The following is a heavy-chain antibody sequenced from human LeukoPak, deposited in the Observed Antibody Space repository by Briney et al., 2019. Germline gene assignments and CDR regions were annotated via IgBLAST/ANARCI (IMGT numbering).Heavy chain of an antibody. CDR1: GYTFTSYG. Sequence: GDSVKVSCKASGYTFTSYGISWVRQAPGQGLEWMGWISAYNGNTNYAQKLQGRVTMTTDTSTSTAYMELRSLRSDDTAVYYCAYTGIAVAGSEGDYYYYMDVWGKGTTVTVSS. CDR2: ISAYNGNT. J-gene: IGHJ6*03. V-gene: IGHV1-18*01. D-gene: IGHD6-19*01. CDR3: AYTGIAVAGSEGDYYYYMDV.